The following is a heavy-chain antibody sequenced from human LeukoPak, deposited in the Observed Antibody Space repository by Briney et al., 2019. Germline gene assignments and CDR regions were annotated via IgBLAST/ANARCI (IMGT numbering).Heavy chain of an antibody. V-gene: IGHV5-10-1*01. J-gene: IGHJ5*02. CDR2: IDPSDSYT. CDR1: GYSFTSYW. Sequence: GESLKISCKGSGYSFTSYWITWVRQMPGKGLEWMGRIDPSDSYTNYSPSFQGHVTISADKSISTAYLQWSSLKASDTAMYYCARGQQSWFDPWGQGTLVTVSS. D-gene: IGHD6-13*01. CDR3: ARGQQSWFDP.